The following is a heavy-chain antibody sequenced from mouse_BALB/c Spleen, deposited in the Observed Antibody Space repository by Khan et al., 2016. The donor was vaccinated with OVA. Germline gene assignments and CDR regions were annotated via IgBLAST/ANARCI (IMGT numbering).Heavy chain of an antibody. V-gene: IGHV5-6*01. CDR2: ISSGGDYT. CDR1: GFTFSAYS. J-gene: IGHJ3*01. Sequence: EVQLVESGGDLVKPGGSLKVSCAASGFTFSAYSMSWVHQTPDKRLEWVATISSGGDYTYYPDNVKGRFTISRDNAKNTLYLQMSSLKSEDTAMYYCASHLTGSFTYWGQGTLVTVSA. D-gene: IGHD4-1*01. CDR3: ASHLTGSFTY.